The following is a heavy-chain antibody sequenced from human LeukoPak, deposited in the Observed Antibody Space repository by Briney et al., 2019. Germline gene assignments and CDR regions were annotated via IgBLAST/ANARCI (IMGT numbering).Heavy chain of an antibody. CDR2: IKSKTDGGTT. CDR1: GVTFSNAW. CDR3: TTTSRTVPMTFLDV. D-gene: IGHD3-22*01. J-gene: IGHJ6*04. V-gene: IGHV3-15*01. Sequence: GGSLRLSCAASGVTFSNAWMSWVRQAPGKGLEWVGRIKSKTDGGTTDYAAPVKGRFTISRDDSKNTLYLQMNSLKTEHTAVYYCTTTSRTVPMTFLDVWGKGTTVTVSS.